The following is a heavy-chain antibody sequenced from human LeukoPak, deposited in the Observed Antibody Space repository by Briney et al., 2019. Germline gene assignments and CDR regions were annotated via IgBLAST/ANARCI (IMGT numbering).Heavy chain of an antibody. CDR2: INPSGGST. CDR3: ARRRTTYYYDSSGYCDY. V-gene: IGHV1-46*01. J-gene: IGHJ4*02. Sequence: GASVKVSCKASGYTFTSYYMHWVRQAPGQGLELMGIINPSGGSTSYAQKFQGRVTMTRDTSTSTVYMELSSLRSEDTAVYYCARRRTTYYYDSSGYCDYWGQGTLVTVSS. D-gene: IGHD3-22*01. CDR1: GYTFTSYY.